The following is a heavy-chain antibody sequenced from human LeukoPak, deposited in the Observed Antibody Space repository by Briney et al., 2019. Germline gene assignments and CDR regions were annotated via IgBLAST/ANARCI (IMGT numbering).Heavy chain of an antibody. Sequence: ASVKVSCKASGYTFTGYYMHWVRQAPGQGLEWMGWINPNSGGTNYAQKFQGRVTMTRDTSISTAYMGLSRLRSDDTAVYYCARDRGIAVAGIMEFDPWGQGTLVTVSS. D-gene: IGHD6-19*01. CDR1: GYTFTGYY. J-gene: IGHJ5*02. CDR2: INPNSGGT. CDR3: ARDRGIAVAGIMEFDP. V-gene: IGHV1-2*02.